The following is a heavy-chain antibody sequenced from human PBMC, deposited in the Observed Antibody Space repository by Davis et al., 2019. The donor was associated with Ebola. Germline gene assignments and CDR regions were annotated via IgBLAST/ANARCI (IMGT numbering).Heavy chain of an antibody. Sequence: QTLSLTCAISGDSVSVNSGGWHWIRQSPSRGLEWLGRTYYNSKWYNDYAESVKSRISINADTSKNQFSLQLNSVTLEDTAVYYCARGWLRTGFESWGQGTPVTVSS. V-gene: IGHV6-1*01. CDR2: TYYNSKWYN. J-gene: IGHJ4*02. CDR3: ARGWLRTGFES. D-gene: IGHD3/OR15-3a*01. CDR1: GDSVSVNSGG.